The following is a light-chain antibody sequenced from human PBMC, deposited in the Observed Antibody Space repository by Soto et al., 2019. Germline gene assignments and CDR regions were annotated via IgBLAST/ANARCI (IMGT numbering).Light chain of an antibody. CDR1: QSVSSY. CDR2: DAS. V-gene: IGKV3-11*01. Sequence: EIVLTQSPATVSLSQGERATHSCRASQSVSSYLAWYQQKPGQAPRLLIYDASNRATGIPARFSGSGSGTDSTLTISSLEPEDFAVYYCQQRSNWPWTFGQGTKVDI. J-gene: IGKJ1*01. CDR3: QQRSNWPWT.